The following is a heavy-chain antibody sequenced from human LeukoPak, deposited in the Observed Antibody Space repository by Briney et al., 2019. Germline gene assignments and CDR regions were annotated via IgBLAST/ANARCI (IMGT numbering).Heavy chain of an antibody. V-gene: IGHV3-15*01. D-gene: IGHD3-3*01. J-gene: IGHJ5*02. Sequence: PGGSLRLSCAASGFTFSNAWMSWVRQAPGKGLEWVGRVKSKTDGGTTDYAAPVKGRFTISRDDSKSTLYLQMNSLRAEDTAVYYCAKDGAANYYDFWSGYYREGDNWFDPWGQGTLVTVSS. CDR3: AKDGAANYYDFWSGYYREGDNWFDP. CDR2: VKSKTDGGTT. CDR1: GFTFSNAW.